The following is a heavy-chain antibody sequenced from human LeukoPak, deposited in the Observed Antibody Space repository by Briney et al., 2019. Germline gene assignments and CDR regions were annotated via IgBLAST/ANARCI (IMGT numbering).Heavy chain of an antibody. CDR3: ATFSASSSGWPPFDY. Sequence: GGSLRLSCAASGFTFSSYAMHWVRQAPGKGLEWVAVISYDGSNKYYADSVKGRFTISRDNSKNTLYLQMNSLRAEDTAVYYCATFSASSSGWPPFDYWGQGTLVTVSS. V-gene: IGHV3-30*04. CDR1: GFTFSSYA. D-gene: IGHD6-25*01. J-gene: IGHJ4*02. CDR2: ISYDGSNK.